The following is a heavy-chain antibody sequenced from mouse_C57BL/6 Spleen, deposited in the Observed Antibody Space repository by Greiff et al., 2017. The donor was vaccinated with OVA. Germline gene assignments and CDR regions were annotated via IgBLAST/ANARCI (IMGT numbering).Heavy chain of an antibody. J-gene: IGHJ3*01. CDR2: INPNYGTT. CDR1: GYSFTDYN. V-gene: IGHV1-39*01. CDR3: ARGYYGSSYGFAY. Sequence: EVQLQQSGPELVKPGASVKISCKASGYSFTDYNMNWVKQSNGKSLEWIGVINPNYGTTSYNQKFKSKATLTVDQSSSTAYMQLNRLTSEDSAVYYCARGYYGSSYGFAYWDKGTLVTVSA. D-gene: IGHD1-1*01.